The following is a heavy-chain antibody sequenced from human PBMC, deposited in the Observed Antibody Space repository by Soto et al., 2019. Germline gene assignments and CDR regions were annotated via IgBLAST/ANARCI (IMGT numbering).Heavy chain of an antibody. V-gene: IGHV3-48*03. J-gene: IGHJ3*02. CDR2: ISSSGSTI. CDR3: ARTNVADYDDAFDI. CDR1: GFTFSSDE. Sequence: GSRRLSCAASGFTFSSDEMNWVRQAPGKGLEWVSYISSSGSTIYYADSVKGRFTISRDNAKNSLYLQMNSLRAEDTAVYYCARTNVADYDDAFDIWCQGTMVTV. D-gene: IGHD4-17*01.